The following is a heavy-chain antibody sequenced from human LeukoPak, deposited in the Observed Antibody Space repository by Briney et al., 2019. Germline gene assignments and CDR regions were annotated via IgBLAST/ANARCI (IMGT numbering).Heavy chain of an antibody. Sequence: GGSLRLSCAASGFTFSSYSMNWVRQAPGKGLEWVSSISSSSTYIYYADSLKGRFTISRDNAKNSLYLQMNSLRAEDTAVYYCARDPGYCSSTTCYSDYWGQGTLVTVSS. CDR3: ARDPGYCSSTTCYSDY. CDR2: ISSSSTYI. D-gene: IGHD2-2*03. V-gene: IGHV3-21*01. CDR1: GFTFSSYS. J-gene: IGHJ4*02.